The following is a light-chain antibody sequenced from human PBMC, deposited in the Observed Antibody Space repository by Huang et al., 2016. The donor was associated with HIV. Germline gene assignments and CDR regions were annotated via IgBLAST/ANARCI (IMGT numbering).Light chain of an antibody. CDR3: QQYNHWLALT. V-gene: IGKV3-15*01. Sequence: EIVMTQSPAILSVSPGERATLSCRASQSVGRNLAWYQHKPGQAPRLIMYGASTRGTGVPARLSGSGSGTEFTLTISGLQSEDFAVYFCQQYNHWLALTFGGGTKVDIK. CDR1: QSVGRN. J-gene: IGKJ4*01. CDR2: GAS.